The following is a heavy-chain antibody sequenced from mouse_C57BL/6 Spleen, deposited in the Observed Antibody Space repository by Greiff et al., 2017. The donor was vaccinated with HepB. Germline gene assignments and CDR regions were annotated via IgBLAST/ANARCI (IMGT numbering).Heavy chain of an antibody. CDR3: ARDDGTREYYFDY. CDR1: GYTFTSYW. Sequence: VKLQQPGAELVKPGASVKMSCKASGYTFTSYWITWVKQRPGQGLEWIGDIYPGSGSTNYNEKFKSKATLTVDTSSSTAYMQLSSLTSEDSAVYYCARDDGTREYYFDYWGQGTTLTVSS. J-gene: IGHJ2*01. D-gene: IGHD2-3*01. V-gene: IGHV1-55*01. CDR2: IYPGSGST.